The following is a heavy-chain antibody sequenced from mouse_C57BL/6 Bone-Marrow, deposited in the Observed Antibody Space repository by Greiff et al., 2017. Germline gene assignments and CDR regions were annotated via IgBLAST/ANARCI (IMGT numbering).Heavy chain of an antibody. CDR2: IYPGDGDT. CDR1: GYAFSSSW. CDR3: ARIEKGNLDY. J-gene: IGHJ2*01. V-gene: IGHV1-82*01. Sequence: VNVVESGPELVKPGASVKISCKASGYAFSSSWMNWVKQRPGKGLEWIGRIYPGDGDTNYNGKFKGKATLTADKSSSTAYMQLSSLTSEDSAVYFCARIEKGNLDYWGQGTTLTVSS. D-gene: IGHD2-1*01.